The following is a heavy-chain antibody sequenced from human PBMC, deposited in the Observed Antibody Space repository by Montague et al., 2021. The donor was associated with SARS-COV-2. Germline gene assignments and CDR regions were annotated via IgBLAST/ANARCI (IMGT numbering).Heavy chain of an antibody. CDR3: ARAMMRGGLDWFDH. J-gene: IGHJ5*02. V-gene: IGHV4-30-2*01. D-gene: IGHD3-10*01. CDR2: IYLSGTT. CDR1: GASISNGGYT. Sequence: TLSLTCAVSGASISNGGYTWSWIRRPPGKGLEWIGYIYLSGTTRYNPSLKSRVTMSVDKSKNQFSLQLTSVIAADTAIYFCARAMMRGGLDWFDHWGQGTLVTVSS.